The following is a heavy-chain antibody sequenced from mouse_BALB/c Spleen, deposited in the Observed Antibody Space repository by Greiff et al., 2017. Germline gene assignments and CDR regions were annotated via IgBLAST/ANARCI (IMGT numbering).Heavy chain of an antibody. D-gene: IGHD1-1*01. CDR2: SRNKANDYTT. V-gene: IGHV7-1*02. J-gene: IGHJ1*01. CDR1: GFTFSDFY. CDR3: ARKDYYGSSDWYFDV. Sequence: EVKLMESGGGLVQPGGSLRLSCATSGFTFSDFYMEWVRQPPGKRLEWIAASRNKANDYTTEYSASVKGRFIVSRDTSQSILYLQMNALRAEDSAVYYCARKDYYGSSDWYFDVWGAGTTVTVSS.